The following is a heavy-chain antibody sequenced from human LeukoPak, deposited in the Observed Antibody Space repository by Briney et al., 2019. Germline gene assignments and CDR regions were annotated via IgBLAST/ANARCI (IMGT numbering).Heavy chain of an antibody. V-gene: IGHV4-4*07. CDR3: ASSFDY. CDR1: GFNFRSYS. J-gene: IGHJ4*01. CDR2: IYSSGST. Sequence: GSLRLSCAASGFNFRSYSMNWVRQAPGKGLEWIGRIYSSGSTNYNPSLKSRVTMSVDTSKNQFSLKLSSVTAADTAVYYCASSFDYWGQEPWSPSPQ.